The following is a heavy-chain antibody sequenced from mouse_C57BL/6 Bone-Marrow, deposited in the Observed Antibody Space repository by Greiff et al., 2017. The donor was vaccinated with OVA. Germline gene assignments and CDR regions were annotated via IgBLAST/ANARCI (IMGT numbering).Heavy chain of an antibody. CDR1: GYTFTSYG. D-gene: IGHD2-1*01. CDR2: IYPRSGTT. V-gene: IGHV1-81*01. J-gene: IGHJ4*01. Sequence: LQESGAELARPGASVKLSCKASGYTFTSYGISWVKQRTGQGLEWIGEIYPRSGTTYYNEKFKGKATLTADKSSSTAYMELRSLTSEDSAVYFCARIYYGTLYWGQGTSVTVSS. CDR3: ARIYYGTLY.